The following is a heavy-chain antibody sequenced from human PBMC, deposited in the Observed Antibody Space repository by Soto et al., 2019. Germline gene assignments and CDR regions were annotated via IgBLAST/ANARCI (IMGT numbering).Heavy chain of an antibody. Sequence: QVQLVQSGAEVKKPGASVKVSCKASGYTFTSYGISWVRQAPGQGLAWMGWISGYNGDTNYAQKFQGRVTLTTDTSTSTAYVEVMTLRCDDTAVYYCAREGSYHDFDYWGLGTLVTVSS. D-gene: IGHD3-22*01. V-gene: IGHV1-18*01. CDR2: ISGYNGDT. CDR1: GYTFTSYG. CDR3: AREGSYHDFDY. J-gene: IGHJ4*02.